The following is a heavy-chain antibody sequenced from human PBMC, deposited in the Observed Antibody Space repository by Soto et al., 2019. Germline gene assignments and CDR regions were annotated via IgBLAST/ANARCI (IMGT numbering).Heavy chain of an antibody. D-gene: IGHD2-2*01. J-gene: IGHJ5*02. CDR3: ASAMSTT. V-gene: IGHV1-8*02. CDR1: GYTFTGHV. CDR2: MNPNSGHT. Sequence: QVQLVQSGAEVKKPGASVKVSCKASGYTFTGHVFNWRRQATGQGLGWMGWMNPNSGHTNYAQKFQGRVTMTRNTSISTAYVELTSLRSEDTAVYYCASAMSTTWGQGTLVTVSS.